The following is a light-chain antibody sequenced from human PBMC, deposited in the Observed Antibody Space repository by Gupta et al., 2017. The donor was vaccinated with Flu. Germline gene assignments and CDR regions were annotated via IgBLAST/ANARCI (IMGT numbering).Light chain of an antibody. J-gene: IGKJ1*01. CDR2: AAA. Sequence: DIQMTQSPSSLSASVGDRVTITCRASQSINDYLNWYQQKPGKAPEVLIYAAASLKDGVPSRISGSGSGTDFTLTISRRQPEDSATYYCQQRDSSPRTFGQGTKVEI. V-gene: IGKV1-39*01. CDR1: QSINDY. CDR3: QQRDSSPRT.